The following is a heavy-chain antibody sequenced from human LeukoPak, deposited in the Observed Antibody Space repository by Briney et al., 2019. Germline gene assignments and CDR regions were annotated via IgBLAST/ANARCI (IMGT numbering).Heavy chain of an antibody. Sequence: AASVKVSCKASGGTFSSYAISWVRQAPGQGLEWMGGIIPIFGTANYAQKFQGRVTITADESMSTAYMELSSLRSEDTAVYYCARTDSSGYYYVHYWGQGTLVTVSS. J-gene: IGHJ4*02. D-gene: IGHD3-22*01. V-gene: IGHV1-69*13. CDR1: GGTFSSYA. CDR2: IIPIFGTA. CDR3: ARTDSSGYYYVHY.